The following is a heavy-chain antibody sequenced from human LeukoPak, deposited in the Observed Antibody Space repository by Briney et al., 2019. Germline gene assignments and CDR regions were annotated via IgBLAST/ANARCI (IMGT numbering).Heavy chain of an antibody. CDR1: GFTVSSNY. J-gene: IGHJ4*02. CDR3: AGGGNSVLDY. CDR2: IYSGGTT. Sequence: GGSLRLSCAASGFTVSSNYMTWVRQAPGKGLEWVSVIYSGGTTYYADSVKARFIISRDNSKNMLYLQMNSLRAEDTAVYYCAGGGNSVLDYWGQGTLVTVPS. V-gene: IGHV3-66*01. D-gene: IGHD4-23*01.